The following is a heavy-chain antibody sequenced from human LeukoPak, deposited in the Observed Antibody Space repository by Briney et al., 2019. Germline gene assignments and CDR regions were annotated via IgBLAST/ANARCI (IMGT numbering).Heavy chain of an antibody. CDR1: GFGFSSYS. CDR3: AREPLNYGLDAFDI. D-gene: IGHD3-10*01. CDR2: ISSSSVTI. V-gene: IGHV3-48*04. Sequence: GGSLRLSCAASGFGFSSYSMNWVRQSPGKRLEWVSYISSSSVTIDYADSVKGRFTISRDNAKNSLYLQMNSLRAEDTAVYYCAREPLNYGLDAFDIWGQGTMVTVSS. J-gene: IGHJ3*02.